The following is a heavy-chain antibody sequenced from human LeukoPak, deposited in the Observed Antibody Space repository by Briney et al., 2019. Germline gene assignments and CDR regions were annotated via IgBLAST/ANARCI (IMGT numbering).Heavy chain of an antibody. J-gene: IGHJ6*02. V-gene: IGHV4-59*08. Sequence: SETLSLTCTVSGGSISSYYWSWIRQPPGKPLEWLGHIYHTGSTNYNPSLKSRLTISVDTSRNQFSLRLSSVTAADTAVYYCARHQHAGREHYYGIDVWGQGTTVSVSS. CDR2: IYHTGST. CDR3: ARHQHAGREHYYGIDV. D-gene: IGHD1-26*01. CDR1: GGSISSYY.